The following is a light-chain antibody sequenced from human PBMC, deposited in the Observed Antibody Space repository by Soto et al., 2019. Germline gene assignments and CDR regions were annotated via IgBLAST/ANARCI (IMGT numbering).Light chain of an antibody. CDR2: DAS. J-gene: IGKJ2*01. CDR3: QQYNNWPRT. Sequence: VMTQSAAALSVSVGERVTLSCRASQSVSTNLAWYQQRPGQAPRLLIHDASTRATGVPDRISGSGSGTDFTLTISSLQSEDFAIYYCQQYNNWPRTFGQGTKLEIK. V-gene: IGKV3-15*01. CDR1: QSVSTN.